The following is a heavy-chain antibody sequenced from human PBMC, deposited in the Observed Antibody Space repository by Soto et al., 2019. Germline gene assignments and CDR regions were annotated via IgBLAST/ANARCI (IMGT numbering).Heavy chain of an antibody. CDR1: GFTFSSYA. CDR3: AKDWDDSSGYPDGPNDY. Sequence: PGGSLRLSCAASGFTFSSYAMSWVRQAPGKGLEWVSAISGSGGSTYYADSVKGRFTISRDNSKNTLYLQMNSLRAEDTAVYYCAKDWDDSSGYPDGPNDYWGQGTLVTVSS. CDR2: ISGSGGST. J-gene: IGHJ4*02. D-gene: IGHD3-22*01. V-gene: IGHV3-23*01.